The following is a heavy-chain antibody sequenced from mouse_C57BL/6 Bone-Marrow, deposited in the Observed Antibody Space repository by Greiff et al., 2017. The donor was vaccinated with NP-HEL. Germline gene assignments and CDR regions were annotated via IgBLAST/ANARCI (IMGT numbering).Heavy chain of an antibody. V-gene: IGHV5-16*01. CDR1: GFTFSDYY. CDR2: INYDGSST. CDR3: ARDGYYLYFDY. J-gene: IGHJ2*01. Sequence: EVKLVESEGGLVQPGSSMKLSCTASGFTFSDYYMAWVRQVPEKGLEWVANINYDGSSTYYLDSLKSRFIISRDNAKNILYLQMSSLKSEDTATYYCARDGYYLYFDYWGQGTTLTVSS. D-gene: IGHD2-3*01.